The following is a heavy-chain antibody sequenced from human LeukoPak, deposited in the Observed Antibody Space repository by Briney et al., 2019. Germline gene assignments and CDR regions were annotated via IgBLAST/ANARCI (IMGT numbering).Heavy chain of an antibody. CDR3: AKDLPPTIMIA. CDR2: IWFDGSSK. J-gene: IGHJ5*02. V-gene: IGHV3-30*02. D-gene: IGHD2-2*02. CDR1: GFTFSTYG. Sequence: PGGSLRLSCAASGFTFSTYGMQWVRQAPGKGLEWLSFIWFDGSSKHYADSVKGRFIISRDNSKSTLYLEMNSLRTEDTGVYYCAKDLPPTIMIAWGQGTLVTVSS.